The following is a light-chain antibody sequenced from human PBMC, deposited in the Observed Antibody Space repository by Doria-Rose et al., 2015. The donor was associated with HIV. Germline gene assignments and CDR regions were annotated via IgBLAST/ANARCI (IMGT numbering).Light chain of an antibody. Sequence: EIVLTQSPGTLSLSPGERATLSCRASQRVKSSYLAWYQQRPGHAPRLLICDASTRATGIPDRFSGSRSGTDFTLTISRLEPEDVAVYYCQQYGTSRGTFGQGTRLEIK. J-gene: IGKJ5*01. CDR2: DAS. V-gene: IGKV3-20*01. CDR1: QRVKSSY. CDR3: QQYGTSRGT.